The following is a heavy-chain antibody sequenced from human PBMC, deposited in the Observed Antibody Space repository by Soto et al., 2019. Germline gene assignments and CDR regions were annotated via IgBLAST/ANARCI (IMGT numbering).Heavy chain of an antibody. D-gene: IGHD1-1*01. Sequence: SETLSLTCAVSGGSISSSNWWSWVRQPPGKGLEWIGEIYHSGSTNYNPSLKSRVTISVDKSKNQFSLKLSSVTAADTAVYYCARDQDGTTGGAVMPYGMDVWGQGTTVTVSS. J-gene: IGHJ6*02. CDR1: GGSISSSNW. CDR3: ARDQDGTTGGAVMPYGMDV. V-gene: IGHV4-4*02. CDR2: IYHSGST.